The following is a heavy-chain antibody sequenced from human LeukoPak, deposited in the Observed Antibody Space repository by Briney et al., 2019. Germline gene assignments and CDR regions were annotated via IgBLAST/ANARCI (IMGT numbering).Heavy chain of an antibody. CDR1: GGSISSYY. J-gene: IGHJ4*02. D-gene: IGHD6-13*01. Sequence: AETLSLTCTVSGGSISSYYWSWIRQPPGKGLEWIGYIYYSGSTNYNPSLKSRVIISVDTSKNQFSLKLTSVTAADTAVYYCARVEVTSSWYSIDYWGQGILVTVSS. V-gene: IGHV4-59*01. CDR3: ARVEVTSSWYSIDY. CDR2: IYYSGST.